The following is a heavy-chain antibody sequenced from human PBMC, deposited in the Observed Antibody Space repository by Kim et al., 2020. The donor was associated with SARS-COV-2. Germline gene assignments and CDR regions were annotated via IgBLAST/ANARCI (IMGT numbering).Heavy chain of an antibody. V-gene: IGHV3-15*01. CDR2: IKSKTDGGTT. CDR1: GFTFSNAW. J-gene: IGHJ4*02. D-gene: IGHD1-26*01. Sequence: GGSLRLSCAASGFTFSNAWMSWVRQAPGKGLEWVGRIKSKTDGGTTDYAAPVKGRFTISRDDSKNTLYLQMNSLKTEDTAVFYCTTVYSGSYSIPYYFDYWGQGTLVTVSS. CDR3: TTVYSGSYSIPYYFDY.